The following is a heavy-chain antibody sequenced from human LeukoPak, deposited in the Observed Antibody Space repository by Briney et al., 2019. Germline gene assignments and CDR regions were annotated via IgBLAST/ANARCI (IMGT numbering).Heavy chain of an antibody. CDR3: AKDIAGSGIAVAGN. D-gene: IGHD6-19*01. Sequence: GGSLRLSCAASGFTFDDYTMHWVRQAPGKGLEWVSLISWDGGSTYYADSVKGRFTISRDNSKNSRYLQMNSLRTEDTALYYCAKDIAGSGIAVAGNWGQGTLVTVSS. CDR2: ISWDGGST. J-gene: IGHJ4*02. CDR1: GFTFDDYT. V-gene: IGHV3-43*01.